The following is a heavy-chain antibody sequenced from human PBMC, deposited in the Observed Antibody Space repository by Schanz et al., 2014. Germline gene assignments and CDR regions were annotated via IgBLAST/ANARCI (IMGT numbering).Heavy chain of an antibody. D-gene: IGHD5-12*01. V-gene: IGHV3-30-3*01. CDR3: ASPSGYSDYGTYFDF. J-gene: IGHJ4*02. CDR1: GFTFSSYA. Sequence: QVQLLQFGGGVVQPGRSLRLSCAASGFTFSSYAMHWVRQAPGKGLEWVALISNDGGIKYYADSVEGRFTISRDNSRNTLYLQMNSLRTEDTAVYYCASPSGYSDYGTYFDFWGQGTLVTVSS. CDR2: ISNDGGIK.